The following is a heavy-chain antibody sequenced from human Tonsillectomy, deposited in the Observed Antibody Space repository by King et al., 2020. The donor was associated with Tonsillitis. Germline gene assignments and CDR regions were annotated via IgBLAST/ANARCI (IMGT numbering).Heavy chain of an antibody. CDR2: IYHSGST. CDR1: GYSISSGYY. J-gene: IGHJ3*02. CDR3: ARDSGDYDARGAFDI. V-gene: IGHV4-38-2*02. D-gene: IGHD4-17*01. Sequence: VQLQESGPGLVKPSETLSLTCSVSGYSISSGYYWGWIRQPPGKGLEWIATIYHSGSTYYNPSLQSRVTISVETSKNQFSLKLSSVTAADTAVYYCARDSGDYDARGAFDIWGQGTMVTVSS.